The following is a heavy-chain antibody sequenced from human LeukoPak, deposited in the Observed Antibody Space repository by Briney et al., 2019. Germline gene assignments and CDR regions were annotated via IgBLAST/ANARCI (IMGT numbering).Heavy chain of an antibody. CDR3: AREETGTTRLIYYYYTVWTS. V-gene: IGHV1-69*13. CDR2: IIPIFGTA. CDR1: GGTFSSYA. Sequence: SVKVSCKASGGTFSSYAISWVRQAPGQGLEWMGGIIPIFGTANYAQKFQGRVTITADESTSTAYMELSRLRSDDTAVYYCAREETGTTRLIYYYYTVWTSGAKGPRSPSP. J-gene: IGHJ6*02. D-gene: IGHD1-1*01.